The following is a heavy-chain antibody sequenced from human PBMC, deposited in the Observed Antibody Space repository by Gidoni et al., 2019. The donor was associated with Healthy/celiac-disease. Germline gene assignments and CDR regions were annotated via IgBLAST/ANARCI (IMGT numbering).Heavy chain of an antibody. J-gene: IGHJ1*01. CDR1: GFTFSSYA. D-gene: IGHD2-2*01. Sequence: QVQLVESGGGVVQPGRSLRLSCAASGFTFSSYAMHWVRQAPGKGLGWVAVISYDGSNKYYADSVKGRFTISRDNSKNTLYLQMNSLRAEDTAVYYCARDQYHRIEYFQHWGQGTLVTVSS. CDR2: ISYDGSNK. CDR3: ARDQYHRIEYFQH. V-gene: IGHV3-30-3*01.